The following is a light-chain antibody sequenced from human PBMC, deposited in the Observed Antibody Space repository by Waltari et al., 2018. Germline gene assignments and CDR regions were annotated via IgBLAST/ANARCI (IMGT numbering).Light chain of an antibody. CDR2: DAP. Sequence: DIQMTQSPSTLSASAGDRVTITCRASHTINNYLAWYQQKPGKAPKLVIYDAPRLESGGPSRFSGSGSGTEFTLTISSLQPDDFATYYCQQYDFYSLTFGGGTRVEIK. CDR1: HTINNY. J-gene: IGKJ4*01. CDR3: QQYDFYSLT. V-gene: IGKV1-5*01.